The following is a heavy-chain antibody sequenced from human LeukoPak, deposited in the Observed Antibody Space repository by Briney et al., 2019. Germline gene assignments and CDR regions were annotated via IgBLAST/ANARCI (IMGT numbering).Heavy chain of an antibody. CDR1: GFTFSSYE. J-gene: IGHJ6*03. Sequence: GGSLRLSCAASGFTFSSYEMNWVRQAPGKGPEWVAFIRYDGSNKYYADSVKGRFTISRDNAKNSLFLQLNSLRAEDTAVYYCARDPYSGTYSDYYYYYMDVWGKGTTVTVSS. V-gene: IGHV3-33*08. CDR2: IRYDGSNK. D-gene: IGHD1-26*01. CDR3: ARDPYSGTYSDYYYYYMDV.